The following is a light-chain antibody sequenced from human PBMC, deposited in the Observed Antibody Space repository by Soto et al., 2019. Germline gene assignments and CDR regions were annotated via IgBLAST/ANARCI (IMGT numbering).Light chain of an antibody. CDR2: ASS. J-gene: IGKJ3*01. CDR3: QRYGNSPAST. V-gene: IGKV3-20*01. CDR1: QPINVIN. Sequence: EIVLTQSPATLSLSPGERATLSCRASQPINVINLAWYQQKPGLAPRLLIYASSSRVTGTPDRFSGSGSGTEFTLTISRLEPEDFAVYYCQRYGNSPASTFGPGTKVDIK.